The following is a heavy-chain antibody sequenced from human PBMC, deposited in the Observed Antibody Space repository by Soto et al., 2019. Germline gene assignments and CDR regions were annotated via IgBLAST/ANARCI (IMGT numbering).Heavy chain of an antibody. D-gene: IGHD6-13*01. CDR1: GFTFSSYG. CDR2: IWYDGSNK. V-gene: IGHV3-33*01. Sequence: PGGSLRLSCAASGFTFSSYGMHWVRQAPGKGLEWVAVIWYDGSNKYYADSVKGRFTISRDNSKNTLYLQMNSLRAEDTAVYYCASSIAAAGTGFAYWGHGTLVTVSS. J-gene: IGHJ4*01. CDR3: ASSIAAAGTGFAY.